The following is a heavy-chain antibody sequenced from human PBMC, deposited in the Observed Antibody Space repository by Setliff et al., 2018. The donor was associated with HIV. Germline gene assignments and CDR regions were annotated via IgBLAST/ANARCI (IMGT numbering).Heavy chain of an antibody. Sequence: LSLTCTVSGGSISGYYWGWVRQPPGKGLEWIGSLYYGGSTYCNPSLKSRVSISVDTSKNQFSLKLSSVTAADTAVYYCATLKMATIYRDFDYWGQGTLVTVSS. CDR3: ATLKMATIYRDFDY. CDR1: GGSISGYY. V-gene: IGHV4-39*07. D-gene: IGHD5-12*01. J-gene: IGHJ4*02. CDR2: LYYGGST.